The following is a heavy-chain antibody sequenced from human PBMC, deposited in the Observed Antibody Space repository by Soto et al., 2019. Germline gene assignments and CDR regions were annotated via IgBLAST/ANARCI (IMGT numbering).Heavy chain of an antibody. V-gene: IGHV4-59*01. CDR1: GDSINSYY. Sequence: QVQLQESGPGLVKPSETLSFTCTVSGDSINSYYWSWIRQPPGKGLEWIAYFYKSGTTNYNPSLKSRVTRPVDTSTNQFSLKLSSVTAADTAVYYCARTYDNSGPNSGGYAFDIWGQGTMLTVSS. CDR2: FYKSGTT. D-gene: IGHD3-22*01. J-gene: IGHJ3*02. CDR3: ARTYDNSGPNSGGYAFDI.